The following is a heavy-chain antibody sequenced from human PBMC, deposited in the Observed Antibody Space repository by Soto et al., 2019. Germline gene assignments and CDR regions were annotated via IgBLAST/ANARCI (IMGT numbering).Heavy chain of an antibody. CDR3: ARHDINWKAPWNFDY. J-gene: IGHJ4*02. CDR2: IYHGGST. Sequence: SETLSLTCTVSGDSISSTRWWSWVRQSPGKGLEWIGDIYHGGSTNYNPSLKSRATISADTSKNQFSLKLSSVTAADTAVYYCARHDINWKAPWNFDYWGQGTLVTVSS. D-gene: IGHD1-1*01. V-gene: IGHV4-4*02. CDR1: GDSISSTRW.